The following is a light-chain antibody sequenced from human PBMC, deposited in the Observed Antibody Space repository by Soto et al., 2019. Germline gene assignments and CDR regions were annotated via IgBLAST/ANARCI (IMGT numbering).Light chain of an antibody. CDR2: DVS. V-gene: IGLV2-14*03. Sequence: QSVLTQPASVSGSPGQSITISCTGTSSDVGGYKYVSWYQHHPGKAPKLMIYDVSYRPSGVSDRFSGSKSVNTASLTISGLQAEDEADYFCSSYTSSNTVVFGGGTKLTVL. J-gene: IGLJ2*01. CDR1: SSDVGGYKY. CDR3: SSYTSSNTVV.